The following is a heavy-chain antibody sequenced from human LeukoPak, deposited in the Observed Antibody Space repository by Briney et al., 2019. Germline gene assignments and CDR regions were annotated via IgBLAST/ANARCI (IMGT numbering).Heavy chain of an antibody. CDR3: ARGSRTMDV. CDR1: GGSISSSSYY. CDR2: IYYSGST. V-gene: IGHV4-39*01. Sequence: PSETLSLTCTVSGGSISSSSYYWGWIRQPPGKGLEWIGSIYYSGSTYYNPSLKSRVTISVDTSKNQFSLKLSSVTAADTAVYYCARGSRTMDVWGKGTTVTVSS. J-gene: IGHJ6*03.